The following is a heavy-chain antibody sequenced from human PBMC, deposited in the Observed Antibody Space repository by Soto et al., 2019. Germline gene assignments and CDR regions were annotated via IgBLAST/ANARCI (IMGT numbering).Heavy chain of an antibody. CDR1: GFTFSIYA. CDR3: AREVSGTSFDY. V-gene: IGHV3-53*01. Sequence: AGGSLRLSCAASGFTFSIYAMSWVRQAPGKGLEWVSVTYTGGYTYYADSVKGRFTISRDNSKNTLYLQMNSLRAEDTAVYYCAREVSGTSFDYWGQGALVTVSS. J-gene: IGHJ4*02. D-gene: IGHD1-7*01. CDR2: TYTGGYT.